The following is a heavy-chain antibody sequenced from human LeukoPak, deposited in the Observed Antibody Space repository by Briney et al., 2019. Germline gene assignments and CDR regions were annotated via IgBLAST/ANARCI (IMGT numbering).Heavy chain of an antibody. D-gene: IGHD3-22*01. CDR3: ARSYYYDSSGYPLRY. CDR1: GFPFSNYS. V-gene: IGHV3-21*01. Sequence: GGSLRLSCVVSGFPFSNYSMNWVRQAPGKGLEWVSSISSSSYIYYADSVKGRFTISRDNAKNSLYLQMNSLRAEDTAVYYCARSYYYDSSGYPLRYWGQGTLVTVSS. J-gene: IGHJ4*02. CDR2: ISSSSYI.